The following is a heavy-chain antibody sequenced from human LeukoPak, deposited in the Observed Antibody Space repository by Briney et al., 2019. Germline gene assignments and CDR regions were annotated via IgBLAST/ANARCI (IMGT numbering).Heavy chain of an antibody. Sequence: SGGSLRLFCAASGFTFSSYAMSWVRQAPGKGLEWVSSISSSSSYIYYADSVKGRFTISRDNAKNSLYLQMNSLRAEDTAVYYCARVDYYDSSGYFDYWGQGTLVTVSS. D-gene: IGHD3-22*01. CDR1: GFTFSSYA. V-gene: IGHV3-21*01. J-gene: IGHJ4*02. CDR3: ARVDYYDSSGYFDY. CDR2: ISSSSSYI.